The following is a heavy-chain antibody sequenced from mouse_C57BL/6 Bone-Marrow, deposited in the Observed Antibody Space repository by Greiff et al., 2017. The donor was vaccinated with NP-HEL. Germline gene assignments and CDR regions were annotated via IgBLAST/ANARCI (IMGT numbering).Heavy chain of an antibody. CDR3: AADLLWSFYYAMDY. J-gene: IGHJ4*01. V-gene: IGHV1-64*01. CDR2: IHPNSGST. Sequence: QVQLQQPGAELVKPGASVKLSCKASGYTFTSYWMHWVKQRPGQGLEWIGMIHPNSGSTNYNEKFKSKATLTVDKSSSTAYMQLSSLTSEDSAVYYCAADLLWSFYYAMDYWGQGTSVTVSS. D-gene: IGHD2-1*01. CDR1: GYTFTSYW.